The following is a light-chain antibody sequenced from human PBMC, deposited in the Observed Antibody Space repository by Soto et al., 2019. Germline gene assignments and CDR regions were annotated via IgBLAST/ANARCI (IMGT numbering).Light chain of an antibody. CDR3: CSNAGNSDVI. CDR1: SSDVGGYNY. V-gene: IGLV2-11*01. J-gene: IGLJ2*01. CDR2: DVT. Sequence: QSALTQPRSVSGSPGQSVTISCTGTSSDVGGYNYVSWYRQHPGKAPKLMISDVTKRPSGVPDRFSGSKSGNTTSLTISGLQAEDEADYYCCSNAGNSDVIFGGGTKLTVL.